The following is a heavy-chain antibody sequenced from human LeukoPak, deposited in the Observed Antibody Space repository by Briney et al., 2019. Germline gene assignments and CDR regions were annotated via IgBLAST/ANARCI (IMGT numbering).Heavy chain of an antibody. V-gene: IGHV3-30*02. CDR1: GFTFSSYG. CDR2: IRYDGSNK. D-gene: IGHD5-18*01. Sequence: PGGSLRLSCAASGFTFSSYGMHWVRQAPGKGLEWVAFIRYDGSNKYYADSVKGRFTISRDNSKTTLYLQMNSLRAEDTAVYYCAKIGRIQLWLLDVWGQGTLVTVSS. J-gene: IGHJ5*02. CDR3: AKIGRIQLWLLDV.